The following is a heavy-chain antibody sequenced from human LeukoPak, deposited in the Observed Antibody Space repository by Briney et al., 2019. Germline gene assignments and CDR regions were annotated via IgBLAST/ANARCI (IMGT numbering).Heavy chain of an antibody. Sequence: GGSLRLSCAASGFTFSSYSMNWVRQAPGKGLEWVSYISSSSSTIYYADSVKGRFTISRDNAKNSLYLQMNSLRDEDTAVYYCARDLLGYCSGGSCVYYYGMDVWGQGTTVTVSS. CDR3: ARDLLGYCSGGSCVYYYGMDV. J-gene: IGHJ6*02. CDR2: ISSSSSTI. D-gene: IGHD2-15*01. CDR1: GFTFSSYS. V-gene: IGHV3-48*02.